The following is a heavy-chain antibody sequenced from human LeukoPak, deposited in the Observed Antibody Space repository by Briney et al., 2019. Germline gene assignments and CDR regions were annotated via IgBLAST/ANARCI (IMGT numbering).Heavy chain of an antibody. CDR1: GFTLSSYS. V-gene: IGHV3-21*01. J-gene: IGHJ4*02. CDR3: ARVAKGEFSLYAIDY. D-gene: IGHD3-16*02. Sequence: GGSLRLSCAASGFTLSSYSMSWVRQAPGKGVEWVSSISSSSSYIYYADSVKGRFTISRDNAKNSLYLQMNSLRAEDTAVYYCARVAKGEFSLYAIDYWGQGTLVTVSS. CDR2: ISSSSSYI.